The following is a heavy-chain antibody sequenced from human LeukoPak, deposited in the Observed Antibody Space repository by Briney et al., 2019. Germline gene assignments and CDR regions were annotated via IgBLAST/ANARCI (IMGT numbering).Heavy chain of an antibody. D-gene: IGHD2-2*02. V-gene: IGHV4-34*01. J-gene: IGHJ5*02. CDR3: ASRYCSSTSCYTENWFDP. CDR1: GGSFSGYY. CDR2: INHSGST. Sequence: SETLSPTCAVYGGSFSGYYWSWIRQPPGKGLEWIGEINHSGSTNYNPSLKSRVTISVDTSKNQFSLKLSSVTAADTAVYYCASRYCSSTSCYTENWFDPWGQGTLVTVSS.